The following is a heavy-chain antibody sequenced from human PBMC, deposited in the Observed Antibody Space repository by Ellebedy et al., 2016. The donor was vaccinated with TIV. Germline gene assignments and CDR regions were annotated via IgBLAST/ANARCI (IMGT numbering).Heavy chain of an antibody. D-gene: IGHD4-17*01. CDR2: VSPYNGYA. CDR1: GYIFTAYY. Sequence: ASVKVSCKTSGYIFTAYYIHWVRQAPGQGLEWMGWVSPYNGYAGYAQRFRDRVTMTADTSASTAYMELHSLTSDDTAVYYCAREVYGDSLNWFDPWGQGTLVTVSS. CDR3: AREVYGDSLNWFDP. V-gene: IGHV1-2*02. J-gene: IGHJ5*02.